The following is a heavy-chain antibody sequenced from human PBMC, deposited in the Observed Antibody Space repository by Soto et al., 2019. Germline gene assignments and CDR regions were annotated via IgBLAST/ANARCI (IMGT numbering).Heavy chain of an antibody. J-gene: IGHJ6*02. CDR3: ARHQEGARNLDMDV. CDR2: IYYSGST. V-gene: IGHV4-59*08. CDR1: GGSINSYY. D-gene: IGHD1-26*01. Sequence: SETLSLTCTVSGGSINSYYWSWIRQPPGKGLEWIGCIYYSGSTNYNPSLKSRVTISVDTSKNQFSLKLSSVTAADTAVYYCARHQEGARNLDMDVWGQGTTVT.